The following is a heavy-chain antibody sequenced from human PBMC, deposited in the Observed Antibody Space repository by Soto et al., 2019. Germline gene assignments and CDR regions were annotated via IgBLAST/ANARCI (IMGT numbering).Heavy chain of an antibody. Sequence: SQTLSLTCAISGDSVSSNSAAWNWIRQSPSRGLEWLGRTYYRSKWYNDYAVSVQSRITINPDTSKNQFSLQLNSVTPEDTALYYCARGFGHCRRTSCSTGSVVYWGKGTLVTVSS. CDR3: ARGFGHCRRTSCSTGSVVY. J-gene: IGHJ4*02. V-gene: IGHV6-1*01. D-gene: IGHD2-2*01. CDR2: TYYRSKWYN. CDR1: GDSVSSNSAA.